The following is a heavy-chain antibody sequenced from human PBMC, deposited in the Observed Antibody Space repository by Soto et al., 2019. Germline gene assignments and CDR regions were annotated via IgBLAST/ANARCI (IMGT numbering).Heavy chain of an antibody. CDR3: ARGGGTVLAPLP. V-gene: IGHV1-2*02. D-gene: IGHD3-10*01. CDR1: GYSFTGYF. Sequence: ASVEAPCKNSGYSFTGYFIHWVRQAPGQGLEWMAYINPNSGATKYAQKFQGRVTLTRDTSINTAYMEMSMLTSNDTAVYYCARGGGTVLAPLPWGQGTLVTVSS. J-gene: IGHJ5*02. CDR2: INPNSGAT.